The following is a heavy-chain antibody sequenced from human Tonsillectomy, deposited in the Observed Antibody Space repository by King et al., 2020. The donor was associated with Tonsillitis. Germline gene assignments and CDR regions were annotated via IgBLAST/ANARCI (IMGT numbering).Heavy chain of an antibody. D-gene: IGHD6-13*01. CDR2: ISYDGGSK. Sequence: VQLVESGGGVVQPGRSLRLSCAASGFTFSSYAMHWVRQAPGKGLEWVAIISYDGGSKYYADSVKGRFTISRDNSKNTLYLQMNSLRAEDTAVYFCASDQQLLPDYCGQGTLVTVSS. CDR1: GFTFSSYA. J-gene: IGHJ4*02. CDR3: ASDQQLLPDY. V-gene: IGHV3-30*03.